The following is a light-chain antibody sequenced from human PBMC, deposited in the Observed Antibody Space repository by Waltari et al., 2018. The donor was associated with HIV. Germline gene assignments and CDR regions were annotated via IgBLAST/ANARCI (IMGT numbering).Light chain of an antibody. CDR3: QQYVTSRFT. Sequence: EIVLTQSPGTLSLSQGERATLSCRASQSLPTTAIAWPQLKTGRAPRVVRYSASSRAIGIPVSFSVSASGTNFTLTISILEPVYFAVYYCQQYVTSRFTFGQGTRLEI. CDR2: SAS. V-gene: IGKV3-20*01. CDR1: QSLPTTA. J-gene: IGKJ5*01.